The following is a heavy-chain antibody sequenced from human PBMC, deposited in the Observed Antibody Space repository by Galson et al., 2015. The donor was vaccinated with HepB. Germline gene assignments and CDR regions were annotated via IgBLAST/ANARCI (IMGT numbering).Heavy chain of an antibody. CDR1: GFTFSSYW. D-gene: IGHD3-10*01. Sequence: SLRLSCAASGFTFSSYWMHWVRQAPGKGLVWISRINSDGSSTSYADSVKGRFTISRDNAKNTLYLQMNSLRAEDTAVYYCARVGPMVRGWGWYFDLWGRGTLVTVSS. J-gene: IGHJ2*01. CDR3: ARVGPMVRGWGWYFDL. CDR2: INSDGSST. V-gene: IGHV3-74*01.